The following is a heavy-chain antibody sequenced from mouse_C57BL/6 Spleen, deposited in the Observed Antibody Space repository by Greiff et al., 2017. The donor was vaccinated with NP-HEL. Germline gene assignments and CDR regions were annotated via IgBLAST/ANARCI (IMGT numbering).Heavy chain of an antibody. CDR3: ARGRRDFDY. CDR1: GYTFTSYW. CDR2: IYPGSGST. J-gene: IGHJ2*01. V-gene: IGHV1-55*01. Sequence: VQLQQPGAELVKPGASVKMSCKASGYTFTSYWITWVRQRPGQGLEWIGDIYPGSGSTNYNEKFKSKATLTIDTSSSTAYLQLSSLTSEDSAGYYGARGRRDFDYWGQGTTLTAS.